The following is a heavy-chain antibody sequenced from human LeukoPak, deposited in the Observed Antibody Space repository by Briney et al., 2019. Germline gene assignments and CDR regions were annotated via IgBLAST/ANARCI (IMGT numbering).Heavy chain of an antibody. CDR3: ARLGNWGFDY. D-gene: IGHD7-27*01. V-gene: IGHV4-59*08. CDR1: GGSISSYY. Sequence: SETLSLTCTVSGGSISSYYWSWIRQPPGKGLEWIGYIYYSGSTNYNPSLKSRVTISVDTSKNQFSLKPSSVTAADTAVYYCARLGNWGFDYWGQGTLVTVSS. CDR2: IYYSGST. J-gene: IGHJ4*02.